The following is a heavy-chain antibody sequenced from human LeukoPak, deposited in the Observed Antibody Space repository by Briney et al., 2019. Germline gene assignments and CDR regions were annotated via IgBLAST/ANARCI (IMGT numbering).Heavy chain of an antibody. CDR2: IYHSGST. Sequence: SQTLSLTCAVSGGSINSGGYSWSWIRQPPGTGLEWVGYIYHSGSTYYNPSLKSRVTISVDRSKNQFSLKLSSVTAADTAVYYCARVSGYPRDAFDIWGQGTMVTVSS. J-gene: IGHJ3*02. CDR3: ARVSGYPRDAFDI. CDR1: GGSINSGGYS. D-gene: IGHD5-12*01. V-gene: IGHV4-30-2*01.